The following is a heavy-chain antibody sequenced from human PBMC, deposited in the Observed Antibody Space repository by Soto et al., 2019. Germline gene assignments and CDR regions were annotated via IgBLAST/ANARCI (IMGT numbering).Heavy chain of an antibody. Sequence: GASVKVSCKASGYTFTSYGISWVRQAPGQGLEWMGWISAYNGNTNYAQKLQGRVTMTTDTSTSTAYMELRSLRSDDTAVYYCARRVAVADRMLDAFDIWGQGTMVTVS. CDR1: GYTFTSYG. CDR3: ARRVAVADRMLDAFDI. D-gene: IGHD6-19*01. V-gene: IGHV1-18*01. J-gene: IGHJ3*02. CDR2: ISAYNGNT.